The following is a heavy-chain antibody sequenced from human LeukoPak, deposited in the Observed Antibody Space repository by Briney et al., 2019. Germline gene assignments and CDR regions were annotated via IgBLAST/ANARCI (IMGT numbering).Heavy chain of an antibody. V-gene: IGHV3-30*02. CDR1: GFTFSSYG. J-gene: IGHJ5*02. Sequence: GGSLRLSCTASGFTFSSYGMHWVRQAPGKGLEWVAYIQYDGSNQQYADSVKGRFSISRDRSKNIPYLQMNSLRAEDTAVYYCARQTLGYSYGTEPHNWFDPWGQGTLVTVSS. CDR2: IQYDGSNQ. D-gene: IGHD5-18*01. CDR3: ARQTLGYSYGTEPHNWFDP.